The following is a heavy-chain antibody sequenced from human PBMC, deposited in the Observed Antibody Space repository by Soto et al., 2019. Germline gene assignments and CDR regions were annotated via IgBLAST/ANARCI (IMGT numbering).Heavy chain of an antibody. D-gene: IGHD3-22*01. Sequence: GESLKISCKGSGYSFTSYWLTWVRQVPGKGLEWMGRIDPSDSYSNYSPSFQGHVTISADKSISTAYLQWSSMKASDTAMYYCARQNDDYDRNTYVDCWGKGTLVTVAS. V-gene: IGHV5-10-1*01. CDR1: GYSFTSYW. J-gene: IGHJ4*02. CDR3: ARQNDDYDRNTYVDC. CDR2: IDPSDSYS.